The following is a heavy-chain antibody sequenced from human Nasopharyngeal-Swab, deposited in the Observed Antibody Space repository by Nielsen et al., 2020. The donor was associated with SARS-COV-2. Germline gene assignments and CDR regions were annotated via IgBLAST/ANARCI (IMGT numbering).Heavy chain of an antibody. J-gene: IGHJ4*02. D-gene: IGHD3-22*01. Sequence: GESLKISCAASGFTFSKAWMSWVRQAPGKGLEWVGRIKSKTDGGTTDYAAPVKGRFTISRDDSKNTLYLQMNSLKTEDTAVYYCTTADYYDSSGYYLSFDYWGQGTLVTVSS. CDR1: GFTFSKAW. CDR3: TTADYYDSSGYYLSFDY. CDR2: IKSKTDGGTT. V-gene: IGHV3-15*01.